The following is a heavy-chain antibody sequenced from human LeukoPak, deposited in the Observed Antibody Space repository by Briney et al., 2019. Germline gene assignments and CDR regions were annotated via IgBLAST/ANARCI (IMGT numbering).Heavy chain of an antibody. J-gene: IGHJ4*02. CDR2: ITSSSSSI. Sequence: PGGSLRLSCVTSGFTFNNYAMTWVRQAPGKGLEWVSSITSSSSSIYSADSVKGRLTISRDNAKNSLYLEMNGLRDEDTAVYYCARDLAWGAYWGQGTLVTVSS. D-gene: IGHD4/OR15-4a*01. V-gene: IGHV3-21*01. CDR3: ARDLAWGAY. CDR1: GFTFNNYA.